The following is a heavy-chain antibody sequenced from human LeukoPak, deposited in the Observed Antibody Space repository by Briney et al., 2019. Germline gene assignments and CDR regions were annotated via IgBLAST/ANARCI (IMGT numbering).Heavy chain of an antibody. V-gene: IGHV1-46*01. CDR2: INPSAGST. CDR3: ARDSGDERLGGYYYYGMDV. D-gene: IGHD2-15*01. J-gene: IGHJ6*02. CDR1: GYTFTSYY. Sequence: GASVKVSCKASGYTFTSYYMHWVRQAPGLGLEWMGIINPSAGSTNYAQKFQGRVTMTRDTSTSTVYLELSRLRSEDTAVYYCARDSGDERLGGYYYYGMDVWGQGTTVTVSS.